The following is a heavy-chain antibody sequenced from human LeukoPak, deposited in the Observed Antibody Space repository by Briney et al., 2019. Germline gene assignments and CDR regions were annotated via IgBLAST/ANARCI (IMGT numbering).Heavy chain of an antibody. D-gene: IGHD3-22*01. CDR2: ISYDGSNK. Sequence: GGSLRLSCAASGFTFSSYAMHWVRQAPGKGLERVAVISYDGSNKYYADSVKGRFTISRDNSKNTLYLQMNSLRVEDTAVYYCARSPDSSGRYYFDYWGQGTLVTVSS. CDR3: ARSPDSSGRYYFDY. V-gene: IGHV3-30-3*01. CDR1: GFTFSSYA. J-gene: IGHJ4*02.